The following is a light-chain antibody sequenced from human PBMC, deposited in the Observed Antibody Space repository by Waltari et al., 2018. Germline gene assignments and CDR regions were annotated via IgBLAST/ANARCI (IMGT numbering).Light chain of an antibody. J-gene: IGKJ1*01. V-gene: IGKV3-11*01. CDR1: QSVGRY. Sequence: EIVLTQSPATLSLSPGERPTLSCRASQSVGRYLAWYQQKPGQAPRLLLYEASNRATGIPARFSGSGSGTDFTLTISSLEPEDFAVYHCQQRINWPRTFGQGTKVEI. CDR3: QQRINWPRT. CDR2: EAS.